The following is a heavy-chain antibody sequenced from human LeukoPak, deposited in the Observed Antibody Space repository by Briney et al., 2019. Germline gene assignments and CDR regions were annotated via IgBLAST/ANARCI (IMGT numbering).Heavy chain of an antibody. D-gene: IGHD3-9*01. CDR2: IRNVGNNK. V-gene: IGHV3-30*02. CDR3: VRDFEWGFDH. J-gene: IGHJ4*02. CDR1: GFTFTNHG. Sequence: GRSLRLSCAASGFTFTNHGMHWVHQAPGKGLERVAFIRNVGNNKYQADSVKGRLTISRDNSKSTQYLQMSSLRAEDTALYYCVRDFEWGFDHWGQGTLVTVSS.